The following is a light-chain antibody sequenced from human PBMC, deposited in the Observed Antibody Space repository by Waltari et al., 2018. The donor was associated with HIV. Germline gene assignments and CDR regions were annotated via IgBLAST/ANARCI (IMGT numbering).Light chain of an antibody. CDR3: CSYAGSYTV. V-gene: IGLV2-11*01. J-gene: IGLJ2*01. CDR2: EVS. CDR1: SSDVGGYNY. Sequence: QSALTQPRSVSGSPGQSVTISCTGTSSDVGGYNYVSCYQQHPGKAPKFMIYEVSKRPSGVPDRFSGSKSGNTASLTISGLQAEDEADYYCCSYAGSYTVFGGGTKLTVL.